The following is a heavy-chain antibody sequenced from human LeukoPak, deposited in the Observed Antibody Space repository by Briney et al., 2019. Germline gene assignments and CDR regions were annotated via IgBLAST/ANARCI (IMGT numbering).Heavy chain of an antibody. J-gene: IGHJ4*02. V-gene: IGHV3-49*04. CDR1: EFTFGDYA. Sequence: GGSLRLSCIASEFTFGDYAMGWVRQAPGKGLEWVGFIRSKAFGGTTEYAASVKGRFTISRDDSKSIAYLQMNSLKTEDTAVYYCARAPYSNYVNLDYWGQGTLVTVSS. CDR3: ARAPYSNYVNLDY. D-gene: IGHD4-11*01. CDR2: IRSKAFGGTT.